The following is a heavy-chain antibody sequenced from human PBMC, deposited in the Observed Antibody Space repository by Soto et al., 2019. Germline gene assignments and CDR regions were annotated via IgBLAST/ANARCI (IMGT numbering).Heavy chain of an antibody. CDR1: GFTFSIYG. V-gene: IGHV3-30*18. CDR2: ISYDGSNK. Sequence: PGGSLRLSCAASGFTFSIYGMHWVRHAPGKGLEWVAVISYDGSNKYYADSVKGRSTISRDNSKNTLYLQMNSLRAEDTAVYYCAKDLRSVVVVAATPNDYWGQGTLVTVSS. D-gene: IGHD2-15*01. J-gene: IGHJ4*02. CDR3: AKDLRSVVVVAATPNDY.